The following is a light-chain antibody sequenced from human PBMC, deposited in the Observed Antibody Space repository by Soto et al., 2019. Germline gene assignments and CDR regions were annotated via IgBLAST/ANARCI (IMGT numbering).Light chain of an antibody. CDR2: AAS. CDR1: QGIRND. Sequence: AIQMTQSPSSLSASVGDRVTVTCRASQGIRNDLGWYQQKPGKAPKLLIYAASSLQSGVPSRFSGSVSGPDFTLTISSLQPEDFATYYCLQDYNYPRTFGQGTKVEIK. V-gene: IGKV1-6*01. CDR3: LQDYNYPRT. J-gene: IGKJ1*01.